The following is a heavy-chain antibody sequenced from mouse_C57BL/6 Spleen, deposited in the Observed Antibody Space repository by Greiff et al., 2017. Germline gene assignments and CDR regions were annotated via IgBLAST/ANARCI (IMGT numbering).Heavy chain of an antibody. Sequence: QVQLQQSGPELVKPGASVKISCKASGYTFTDYYINWVKQRPGQGLEWIGWIYPVSGDTKYNEKFKGKATLTVDTASSTAYMQLSSLTSEDSAVYFCARRVIYYGNYDWYFDVWGTGTTVNGSS. CDR2: IYPVSGDT. D-gene: IGHD2-1*01. CDR3: ARRVIYYGNYDWYFDV. CDR1: GYTFTDYY. J-gene: IGHJ1*03. V-gene: IGHV1-84*01.